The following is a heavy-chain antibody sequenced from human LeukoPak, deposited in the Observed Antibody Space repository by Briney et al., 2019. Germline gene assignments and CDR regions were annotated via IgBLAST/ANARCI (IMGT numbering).Heavy chain of an antibody. CDR1: GGSIRSSYYY. D-gene: IGHD6-13*01. Sequence: SETLSLTCTVSGGSIRSSYYYWGWIRQPPGKGLEWIGSIYDSGSTHYNPSLKRRVTISVDTAKNQFSLKLNSVPAADTAVYYCARGPAEVGSSYVDYWGQGTLVTVSS. V-gene: IGHV4-39*01. J-gene: IGHJ4*02. CDR3: ARGPAEVGSSYVDY. CDR2: IYDSGST.